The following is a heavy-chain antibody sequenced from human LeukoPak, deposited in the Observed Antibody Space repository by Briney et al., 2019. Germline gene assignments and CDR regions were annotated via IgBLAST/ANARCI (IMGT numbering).Heavy chain of an antibody. J-gene: IGHJ4*02. V-gene: IGHV3-23*01. CDR1: GFTFSSYA. CDR3: AKDDDYVWGSYRKEDYFDY. Sequence: GGSLRLSCAASGFTFSSYAMSWVRQAPGKGLEGVSAISGSGGSTYYADSVKGRFTISRDNPKNTLYLQMNSLRVEDTAVYYCAKDDDYVWGSYRKEDYFDYWGQGTLVTVSS. CDR2: ISGSGGST. D-gene: IGHD3-16*02.